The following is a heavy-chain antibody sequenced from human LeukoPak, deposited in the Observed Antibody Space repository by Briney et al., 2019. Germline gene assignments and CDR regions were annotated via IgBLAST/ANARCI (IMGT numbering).Heavy chain of an antibody. V-gene: IGHV1-2*02. CDR3: ARSPYYGSGSYYSTSNWFDP. D-gene: IGHD3-10*01. Sequence: ASVKVSCKASGYTFTGYYMHWVRQAPGQGLEWMGWINPNSGGTNYAQKFQGRVTITADKSTSTAYMELSSLRSEDTAVYYCARSPYYGSGSYYSTSNWFDPWGQGTLVTVSS. J-gene: IGHJ5*02. CDR1: GYTFTGYY. CDR2: INPNSGGT.